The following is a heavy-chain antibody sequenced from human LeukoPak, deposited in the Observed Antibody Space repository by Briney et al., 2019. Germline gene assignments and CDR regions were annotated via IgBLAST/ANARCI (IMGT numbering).Heavy chain of an antibody. CDR3: AKGKQQLPRFRFDY. CDR2: ISSSGSTI. CDR1: GFTFSSYE. V-gene: IGHV3-48*03. D-gene: IGHD6-13*01. J-gene: IGHJ4*02. Sequence: GGSLRLSCAASGFTFSSYEMNWVRQAPGKGLEWVSYISSSGSTIYYADSVKGRFTISRDNAKNTLYLQMNSLRAEDTAVYYCAKGKQQLPRFRFDYWGQGTLVTVSS.